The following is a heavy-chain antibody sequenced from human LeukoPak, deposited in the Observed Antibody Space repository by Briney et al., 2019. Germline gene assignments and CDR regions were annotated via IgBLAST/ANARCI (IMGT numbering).Heavy chain of an antibody. J-gene: IGHJ4*02. D-gene: IGHD3-10*01. CDR1: GYTFTDYY. CDR3: ARLFIKTPSLGALDY. V-gene: IGHV1-2*02. Sequence: ASVKVSCKASGYTFTDYYMHWVRQAPGQGLEWMGWINPDSGGTNYAQNFQGRVTMTRDTSISTAYMELSRLRSDDTAVYYCARLFIKTPSLGALDYGGKGPLVPVP. CDR2: INPDSGGT.